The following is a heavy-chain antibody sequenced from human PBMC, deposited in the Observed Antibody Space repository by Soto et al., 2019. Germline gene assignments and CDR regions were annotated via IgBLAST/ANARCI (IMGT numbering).Heavy chain of an antibody. CDR2: ISYDGSNK. CDR1: GFTFSSYA. D-gene: IGHD3-3*01. Sequence: VQLVESGGGVVQPGMSLRRSCAASGFTFSSYAMHWVRQAPGKGLEWVAVISYDGSNKYYADSVKGRFTISRDNSKNTLYLQMNSLRAEDTAVYYCARDSNYDFWSGYSVGGAGYWGQGTLVTVSS. J-gene: IGHJ4*02. CDR3: ARDSNYDFWSGYSVGGAGY. V-gene: IGHV3-30-3*01.